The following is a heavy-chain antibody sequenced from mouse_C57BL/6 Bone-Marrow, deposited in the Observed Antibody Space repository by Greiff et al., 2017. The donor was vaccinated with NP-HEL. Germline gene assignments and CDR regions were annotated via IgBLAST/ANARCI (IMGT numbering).Heavy chain of an antibody. CDR1: GYTFTSYG. V-gene: IGHV1-81*01. CDR3: ARYYSNLYFDY. D-gene: IGHD2-5*01. Sequence: QVQLKQSGAELARPGASVKLSCKASGYTFTSYGISWVKQRTGQGLEWIGEIYPRSGNTYYNEKFKGKATLTADKSSSTAYMELRSLTSEDSAVYICARYYSNLYFDYWGQGTTLTVSS. J-gene: IGHJ2*01. CDR2: IYPRSGNT.